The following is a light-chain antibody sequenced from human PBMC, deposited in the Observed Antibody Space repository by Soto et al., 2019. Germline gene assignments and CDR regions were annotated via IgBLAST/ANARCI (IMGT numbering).Light chain of an antibody. J-gene: IGKJ3*01. Sequence: EIGLTQSPGTLSLSPGERATLSCRASQSVGNKLAWYQQRPGQAPRLLIYGASNRATGIPDRFSGSGSGTDFTLTISRLEPEDFALYYCQQYGNSLFTFGPGTKVDIK. CDR1: QSVGNK. CDR3: QQYGNSLFT. CDR2: GAS. V-gene: IGKV3-20*01.